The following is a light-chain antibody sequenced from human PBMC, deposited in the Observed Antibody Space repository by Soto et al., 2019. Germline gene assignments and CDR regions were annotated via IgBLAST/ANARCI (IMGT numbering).Light chain of an antibody. V-gene: IGLV2-14*03. CDR1: SSDVGVYNY. CDR2: DVS. J-gene: IGLJ1*01. Sequence: QSVLTQPASVSGSPGQSITISCTGTSSDVGVYNYVSWYQRHPGKAPKVMIYDVSNRPSGVSNRFSDSKSGNTASLTISGLQAEDEADFYWRSNTINNSLGLFFGTGTQLTLL. CDR3: RSNTINNSLGLF.